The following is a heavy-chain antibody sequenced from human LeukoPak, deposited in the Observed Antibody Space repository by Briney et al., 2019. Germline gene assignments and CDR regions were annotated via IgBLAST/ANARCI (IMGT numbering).Heavy chain of an antibody. CDR1: GFTFSSYW. V-gene: IGHV3-7*01. CDR2: IKQDGSEK. J-gene: IGHJ4*02. D-gene: IGHD3-3*01. Sequence: GGSLRLSCAASGFTFSSYWMSWVRQAPGKGLEWVANIKQDGSEKYYVDSVKGRFTISRDNAKNSLYLQMNSLRAEDTAVYYCAKDLGGGPGVVDYWGQGTLVTVSS. CDR3: AKDLGGGPGVVDY.